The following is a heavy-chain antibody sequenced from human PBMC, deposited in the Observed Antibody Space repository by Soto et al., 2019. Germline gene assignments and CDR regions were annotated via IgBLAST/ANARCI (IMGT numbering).Heavy chain of an antibody. CDR3: TPHGYYSYGMDV. V-gene: IGHV2-5*02. Sequence: QITLKESGPTLVRPTQTLTLTCTFSGFSLSTSGVGVGWIRQSPGKALEWLALIFWDDDKRYSPSLKSRLSITKGTSKNLVVLTMTKMDPLDAGTYYCTPHGYYSYGMDVWGQGTTVTVSS. J-gene: IGHJ6*02. CDR2: IFWDDDK. CDR1: GFSLSTSGVG.